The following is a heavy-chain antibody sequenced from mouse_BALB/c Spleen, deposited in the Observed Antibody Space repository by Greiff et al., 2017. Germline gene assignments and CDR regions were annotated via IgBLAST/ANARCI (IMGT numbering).Heavy chain of an antibody. J-gene: IGHJ2*01. CDR2: IWGDGST. D-gene: IGHD2-10*01. CDR3: AREAYYGNWDY. V-gene: IGHV2-6-7*01. CDR1: GFSLTGYG. Sequence: VQLQESGPGLVAPSQSLSITCTVSGFSLTGYGVNWVRQPPGKGLEWLGMIWGDGSTDYNSALKSRLSISKDNSKSQVFLKMNSLQTDDTARYYCAREAYYGNWDYWGQGTTLTVSS.